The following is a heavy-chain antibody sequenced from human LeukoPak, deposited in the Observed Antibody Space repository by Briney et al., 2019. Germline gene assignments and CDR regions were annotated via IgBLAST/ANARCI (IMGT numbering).Heavy chain of an antibody. D-gene: IGHD1-26*01. Sequence: GGSLRLSCAASGFTFSSYWLHWVRQAPGKGLVWVSRINGDGSNTTYADSVKGRFTISRDSAKNTLYLQMNSLRVEDTAVYYCARSRYSGSYQDQWGQGTLVTVSS. CDR1: GFTFSSYW. CDR2: INGDGSNT. J-gene: IGHJ4*02. V-gene: IGHV3-74*01. CDR3: ARSRYSGSYQDQ.